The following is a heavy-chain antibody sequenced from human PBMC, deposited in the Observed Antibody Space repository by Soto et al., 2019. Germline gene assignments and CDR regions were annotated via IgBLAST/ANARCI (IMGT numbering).Heavy chain of an antibody. J-gene: IGHJ4*03. V-gene: IGHV3-23*01. CDR3: ALIVVPVFSDAFAL. D-gene: IGHD2-15*01. CDR1: GGSFSGYA. Sequence: PWGALRLAGTASGGSFSGYAMTWVRQGPGKGLEWLSAIWDNGGSTYYADSVQGRFRISRENCLNSLYLQLTSLRDADTALYYCALIVVPVFSDAFALWAQGTRATASP. CDR2: IWDNGGST.